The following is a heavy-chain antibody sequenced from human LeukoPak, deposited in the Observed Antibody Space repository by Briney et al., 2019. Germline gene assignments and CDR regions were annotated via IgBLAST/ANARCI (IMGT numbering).Heavy chain of an antibody. V-gene: IGHV3-48*02. CDR3: ARGREYGSGTIRAFDM. CDR1: GFTLRSFR. Sequence: GGSLRLSCAASGFTLRSFRMNWVRQAPAKGLEWISDISSSSSTIYSADSVKGRFTISRDNAKNSLYPQMNSLRDEDTAVYYCARGREYGSGTIRAFDMWGQGTMVTVSS. D-gene: IGHD3-10*01. CDR2: ISSSSSTI. J-gene: IGHJ3*02.